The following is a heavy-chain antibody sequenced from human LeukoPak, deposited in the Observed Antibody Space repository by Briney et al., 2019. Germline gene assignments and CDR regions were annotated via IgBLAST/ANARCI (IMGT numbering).Heavy chain of an antibody. CDR1: GGSISSSSYY. Sequence: SETLSLTCTASGGSISSSSYYWGWIRQAPGKGLGWIGTIYYSGTTQYNPSLKSRVIISVDTSKNQFSLKVRSVIAADLAVYYCVRHRKTYCTTTRCSYYFDYWGQGALVTVSS. D-gene: IGHD2-2*01. CDR2: IYYSGTT. J-gene: IGHJ4*02. CDR3: VRHRKTYCTTTRCSYYFDY. V-gene: IGHV4-39*01.